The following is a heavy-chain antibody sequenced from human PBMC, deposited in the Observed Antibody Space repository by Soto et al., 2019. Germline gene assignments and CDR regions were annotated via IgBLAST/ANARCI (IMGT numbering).Heavy chain of an antibody. D-gene: IGHD2-2*01. CDR3: ARELVVVPAAISWVGEYYYYGMDV. J-gene: IGHJ6*02. CDR1: GGSIRSYY. CDR2: IYTSGST. V-gene: IGHV4-4*07. Sequence: QVQLQESGPGLVKPSETLSLTCTVSGGSIRSYYWSWIRQPAGKGLEWIGRIYTSGSTNYNPSLKSRVTMSVDTSKNQFSLKLSSVTAADTAVYYCARELVVVPAAISWVGEYYYYGMDVWGQGPTVTVSS.